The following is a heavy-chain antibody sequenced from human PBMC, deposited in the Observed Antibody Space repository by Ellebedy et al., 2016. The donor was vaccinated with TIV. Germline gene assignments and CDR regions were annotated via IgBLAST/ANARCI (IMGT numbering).Heavy chain of an antibody. Sequence: GGSLRLSCTASGFTFDDYAMHWVRQAPGKGLEWVSLISGDGGSTYYADSVKGRFTISRDNSKNSLYLQMNSLRAEDTAVYYCARQIPGTYGMDVWGQGTTVTVSS. CDR1: GFTFDDYA. D-gene: IGHD3-10*01. CDR2: ISGDGGST. V-gene: IGHV3-43*02. J-gene: IGHJ6*02. CDR3: ARQIPGTYGMDV.